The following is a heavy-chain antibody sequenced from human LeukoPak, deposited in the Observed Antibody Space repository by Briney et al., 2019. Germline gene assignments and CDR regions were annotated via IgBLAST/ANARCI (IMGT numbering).Heavy chain of an antibody. CDR2: ISSRGSTI. CDR1: GFTLSSYE. J-gene: IGHJ4*02. D-gene: IGHD4-17*01. CDR3: ARDPYYGDYVV. Sequence: PGGSLRLSCAASGFTLSSYEMNWVREARGKGVEWGSYISSRGSTIYYADSVKGRVTISRDNAKNSLYLQMNSLRAEDTAVYYCARDPYYGDYVVWGQGTLVTVSS. V-gene: IGHV3-48*03.